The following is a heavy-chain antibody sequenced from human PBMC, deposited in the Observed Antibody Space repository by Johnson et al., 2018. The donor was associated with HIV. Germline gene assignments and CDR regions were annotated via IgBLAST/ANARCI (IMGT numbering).Heavy chain of an antibody. V-gene: IGHV3-23*04. CDR1: GFKYAA. CDR3: ARTTLRFLDRGDDAFDI. Sequence: EVQLVESGGGLVQPGGSLRVSCAASGFKYAASGLAFSNYAVKWVSHTPGVDGGTSFADSVRGRYIISRDNSKNTMYLQMNSLRAEDTAVYYCARTTLRFLDRGDDAFDIWGQGTMVTVSS. J-gene: IGHJ3*02. CDR2: TPGVDGGT. D-gene: IGHD3-3*01.